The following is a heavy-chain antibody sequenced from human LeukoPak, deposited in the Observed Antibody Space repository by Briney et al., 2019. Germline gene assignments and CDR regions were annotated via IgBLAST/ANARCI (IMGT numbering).Heavy chain of an antibody. J-gene: IGHJ3*02. CDR3: ARYRVDAFDI. CDR1: GYTFTSYY. V-gene: IGHV1-46*01. CDR2: INPSGGST. Sequence: ASVKVSCKASGYTFTSYYMRWVRQAPGQGLEWVGIINPSGGSTSYAQKFQGRVTMTKDMSTSTVYMELSSLRSEDTAVYYCARYRVDAFDIWGQGTMVTVSS.